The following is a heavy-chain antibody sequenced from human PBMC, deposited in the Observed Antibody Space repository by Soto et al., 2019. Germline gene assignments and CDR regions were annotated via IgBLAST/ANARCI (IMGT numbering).Heavy chain of an antibody. V-gene: IGHV4-34*01. CDR3: ARVLAARQFDY. CDR1: GGSFSGYY. J-gene: IGHJ4*02. CDR2: INHSGST. Sequence: QVQLQQWGAGLLKPSETLSLTCAVYGGSFSGYYWSWIRQPPGKGLEWIGEINHSGSTNYNPSLKSRVTISVDTSKNQLSLKLSSVTAADTAVYYCARVLAARQFDYWGQGTLVTVSS. D-gene: IGHD6-6*01.